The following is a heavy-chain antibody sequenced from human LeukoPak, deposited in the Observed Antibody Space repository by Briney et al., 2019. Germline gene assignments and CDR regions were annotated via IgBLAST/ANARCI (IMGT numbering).Heavy chain of an antibody. CDR2: INHSGST. CDR3: ARPTSGRLAYYYGSGRRGNWFDP. J-gene: IGHJ5*02. D-gene: IGHD3-10*01. Sequence: SETLSLTCTVSGGSISSYYWSWIRQPPGKGLEWIGEINHSGSTNYNPSLKSRVTISVDTSKNQFSLKLSSVTAADTAVYYCARPTSGRLAYYYGSGRRGNWFDPWGQGTLVTVSS. V-gene: IGHV4-34*01. CDR1: GGSISSYY.